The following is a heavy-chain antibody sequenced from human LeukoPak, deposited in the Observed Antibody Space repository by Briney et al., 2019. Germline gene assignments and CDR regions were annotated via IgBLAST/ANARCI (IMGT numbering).Heavy chain of an antibody. CDR1: GFTFSNYA. CDR2: ISGSGGTT. Sequence: PGGSLRLSCAASGFTFSNYAMSWVRQAPGKGLEWVSVISGSGGTTYYGDSVKGRFTISRDNSKNTLYLQMNSLRAEDTAVYYCAKGRGYSYGDVFDIWGQGTMVTVSS. J-gene: IGHJ3*02. V-gene: IGHV3-23*01. CDR3: AKGRGYSYGDVFDI. D-gene: IGHD5-18*01.